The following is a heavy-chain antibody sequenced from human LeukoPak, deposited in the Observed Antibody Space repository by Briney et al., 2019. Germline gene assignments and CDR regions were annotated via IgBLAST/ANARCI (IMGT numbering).Heavy chain of an antibody. D-gene: IGHD3-3*01. J-gene: IGHJ5*02. CDR1: GFTFSSYA. V-gene: IGHV3-23*01. Sequence: PGGSLRLSCAASGFTFSSYAMSWVRQAPGKGLEWVSAISGSGGSTYYADSVKGRFTISRDSSKNTLYLQMNSLRAEDTAVYYCAKDRGWSVRSSYDFWSGYRDDWFDPWGQGTLVTVSS. CDR3: AKDRGWSVRSSYDFWSGYRDDWFDP. CDR2: ISGSGGST.